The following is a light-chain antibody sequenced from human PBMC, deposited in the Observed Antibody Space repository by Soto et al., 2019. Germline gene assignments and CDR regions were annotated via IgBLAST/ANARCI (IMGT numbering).Light chain of an antibody. Sequence: QSVLTQPPSASGTPGQRVTISCPGSSSNIGSETVNWYQQLPGTAPTLLIYLNNQRPSGVPGRFSGSKTDTSAALAISGLQSEDEADYYCGTWYDSLKHVVFGGGTKVTVL. CDR1: SSNIGSET. CDR2: LNN. CDR3: GTWYDSLKHVV. J-gene: IGLJ2*01. V-gene: IGLV1-44*01.